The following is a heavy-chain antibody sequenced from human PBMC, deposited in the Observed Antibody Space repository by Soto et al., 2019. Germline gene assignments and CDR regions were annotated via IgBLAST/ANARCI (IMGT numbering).Heavy chain of an antibody. CDR1: EFTFTSSA. Sequence: SVKVSCKASEFTFTSSAVQWVRQARGQRLEWIGWTVVGSGNTNYAQKFQERVTITRDMSTSTAYMELSSLRSEDTAVYYCAADQGYYYGMDVWGQGTTVTVSS. CDR2: TVVGSGNT. V-gene: IGHV1-58*01. J-gene: IGHJ6*02. CDR3: AADQGYYYGMDV.